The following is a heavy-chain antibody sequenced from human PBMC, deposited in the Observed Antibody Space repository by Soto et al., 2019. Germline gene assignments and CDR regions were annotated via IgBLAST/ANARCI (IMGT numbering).Heavy chain of an antibody. V-gene: IGHV3-30*18. CDR1: GFTFSSYG. J-gene: IGHJ4*02. Sequence: GGSLRLSCAASGFTFSSYGMHWVRQAPGKGLEWVAVISYDGSNKYYADSVKGRFTISRDNSKNTLYLQMNSLRAEDTAVYYCAKDRDYYDSSGFDYWGQGTLVTAPQ. CDR3: AKDRDYYDSSGFDY. CDR2: ISYDGSNK. D-gene: IGHD3-22*01.